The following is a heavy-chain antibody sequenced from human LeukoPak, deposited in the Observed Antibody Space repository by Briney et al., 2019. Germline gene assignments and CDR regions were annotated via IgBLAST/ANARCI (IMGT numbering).Heavy chain of an antibody. CDR1: GGSFSGYY. CDR3: ASGGGYCPY. D-gene: IGHD2-21*01. CDR2: INHSGST. Sequence: PSETLSLTCAVYGGSFSGYYWSWIRQPPGKGLEWIGEINHSGSTNYNPSLKSRVTISVDTSKNQFSLKLSSVTAADTAVYYCASGGGYCPYWGQGTLVTVSS. V-gene: IGHV4-34*01. J-gene: IGHJ4*02.